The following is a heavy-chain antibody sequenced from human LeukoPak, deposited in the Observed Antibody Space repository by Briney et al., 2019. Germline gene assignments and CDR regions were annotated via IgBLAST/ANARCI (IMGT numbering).Heavy chain of an antibody. J-gene: IGHJ3*02. CDR2: ISGSGGST. V-gene: IGHV3-23*01. CDR1: GFTFSSYA. D-gene: IGHD6-13*01. Sequence: GGSLRLSCAASGFTFSSYAMGWVRQAPGKGLVWVSAISGSGGSTYYADSVKGRFTISRDNSKNTLYLQMNSLRAEDTAVYYCAKDLLQYSSSWYEALDAFDIWGQGTMVTVSS. CDR3: AKDLLQYSSSWYEALDAFDI.